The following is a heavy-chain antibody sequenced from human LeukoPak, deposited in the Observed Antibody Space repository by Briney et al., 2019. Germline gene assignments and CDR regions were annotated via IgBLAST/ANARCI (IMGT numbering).Heavy chain of an antibody. Sequence: PSETLSLTCTVSGGSISSYYWSWIRQPPGKGLEWIGEINHSGSTNYNPSLKSRVTISVDTSKNQFSLKLRSVTAADTAVYYCARIFGRITMVRGVITPKNWFDPWGQGTLVTVSS. D-gene: IGHD3-10*01. CDR2: INHSGST. CDR1: GGSISSYY. V-gene: IGHV4-34*01. CDR3: ARIFGRITMVRGVITPKNWFDP. J-gene: IGHJ5*02.